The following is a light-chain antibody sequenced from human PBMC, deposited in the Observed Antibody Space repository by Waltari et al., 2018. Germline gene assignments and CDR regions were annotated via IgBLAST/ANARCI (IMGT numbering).Light chain of an antibody. CDR2: DVS. V-gene: IGLV2-14*01. J-gene: IGLJ1*01. CDR1: SRDVGGYKY. CDR3: SSYTSSSTRV. Sequence: QSALTQPASVSGSPGQSITLSCTGPSRDVGGYKYVPWYQQHPGKAPKLMIYDVSKRPSGVSNRFSGSKSGNTASLTISGLQAEDEADYYCSSYTSSSTRVFGTGTKVTVL.